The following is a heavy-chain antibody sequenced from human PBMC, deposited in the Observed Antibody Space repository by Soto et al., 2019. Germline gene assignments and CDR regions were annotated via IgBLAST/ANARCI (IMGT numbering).Heavy chain of an antibody. CDR1: GYTFTSYG. CDR3: ARADLRITMIVVPYAFDI. CDR2: MNPNSGNT. Sequence: SVKVSCKASGYTFTSYGISWVRQATGQGLEWMGWMNPNSGNTGYAQKFQGRVTMTRNTSISTAYMELSSLRSEDTAVYYCARADLRITMIVVPYAFDIWGQGTMVTV. J-gene: IGHJ3*02. D-gene: IGHD3-22*01. V-gene: IGHV1-8*02.